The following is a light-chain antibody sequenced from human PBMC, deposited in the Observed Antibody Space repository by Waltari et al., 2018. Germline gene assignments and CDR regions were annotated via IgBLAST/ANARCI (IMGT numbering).Light chain of an antibody. CDR1: QSVSSD. CDR3: QQRSNWPFT. CDR2: DAS. J-gene: IGKJ4*01. V-gene: IGKV3-11*01. Sequence: EIVLTQSPATLSLSPGERATLSCRASQSVSSDLAWFLQKPGQAPRLLIYDASDRATGIPARFSGSGSGTDFTLTISSLEPEDIAVYYCQQRSNWPFTFGGGTKVEIK.